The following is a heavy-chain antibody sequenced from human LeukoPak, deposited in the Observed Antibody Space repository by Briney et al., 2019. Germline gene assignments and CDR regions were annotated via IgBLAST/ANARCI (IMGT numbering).Heavy chain of an antibody. CDR1: GGSFSGYY. Sequence: ETLSLTCAVYGGSFSGYYWSWIRQPPGKGLEWIGEINHSGSTNYNPSLKSRVTISVDTSKNQFSLKLSSVTAADTAVYYCARCSSGSYRDYWGQGTLVTVSS. J-gene: IGHJ4*02. V-gene: IGHV4-34*01. CDR3: ARCSSGSYRDY. CDR2: INHSGST. D-gene: IGHD6-19*01.